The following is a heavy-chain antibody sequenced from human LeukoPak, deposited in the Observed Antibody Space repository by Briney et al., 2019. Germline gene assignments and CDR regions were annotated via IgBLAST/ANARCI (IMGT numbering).Heavy chain of an antibody. CDR1: GGSITSSDFN. J-gene: IGHJ4*02. Sequence: SETLSLTCTVSGGSITSSDFNWGWIRQPPGKGLEWIGLISYSGSTYYNPSLKSRVTISVDTSKSHFSLKLSSVTAADTAIYYCARLDKGIKAAHFDYWGQGTLVTVSS. D-gene: IGHD6-25*01. CDR3: ARLDKGIKAAHFDY. V-gene: IGHV4-39*01. CDR2: ISYSGST.